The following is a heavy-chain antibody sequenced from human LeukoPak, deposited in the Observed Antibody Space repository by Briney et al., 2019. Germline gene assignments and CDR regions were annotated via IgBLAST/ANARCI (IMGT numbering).Heavy chain of an antibody. CDR3: ARGTGAFDI. Sequence: GGSLRLSCAASGFTFSSYWVHWVRQAPGKGLVWVSRINSDGSTTSYADSVKGRFTISRDNAKNTLYLQMNSLRPEDTAVYYCARGTGAFDIWGQGTKVTVSS. V-gene: IGHV3-74*01. D-gene: IGHD1-1*01. CDR1: GFTFSSYW. J-gene: IGHJ3*02. CDR2: INSDGSTT.